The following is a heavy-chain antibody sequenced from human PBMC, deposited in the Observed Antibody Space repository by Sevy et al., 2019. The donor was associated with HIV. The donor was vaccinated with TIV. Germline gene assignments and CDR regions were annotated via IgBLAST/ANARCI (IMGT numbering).Heavy chain of an antibody. CDR3: ARDAARVIVPTAGFDS. D-gene: IGHD1-1*01. Sequence: GGSLRLSCVASGFTFRSFSMHWVRQTPGKGLEWVAAIWYDGRTERYADSVQGRFTISRDNSKKTLYLQMNSLRDEDTAIYYCARDAARVIVPTAGFDSWGQGTLVTVSS. V-gene: IGHV3-33*01. J-gene: IGHJ5*01. CDR2: IWYDGRTE. CDR1: GFTFRSFS.